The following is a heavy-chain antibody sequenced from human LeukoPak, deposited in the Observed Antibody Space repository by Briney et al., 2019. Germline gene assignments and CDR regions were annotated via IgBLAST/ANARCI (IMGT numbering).Heavy chain of an antibody. J-gene: IGHJ6*03. V-gene: IGHV3-48*03. CDR2: IRSSGNTI. D-gene: IGHD3-10*02. Sequence: QPGGSLRLSCAASGFPYSSDEMNWLRQAPGKGLEGVSYIRSSGNTIYYADSVKGRFTISRDHAKNSPYVEMNSLRAHDPAVYYCAELGITMIGGVWGKGTTDPVS. CDR1: GFPYSSDE. CDR3: AELGITMIGGV.